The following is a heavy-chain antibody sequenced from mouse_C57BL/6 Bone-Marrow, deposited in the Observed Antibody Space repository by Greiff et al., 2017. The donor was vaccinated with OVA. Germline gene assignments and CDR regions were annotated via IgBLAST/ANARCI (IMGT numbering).Heavy chain of an antibody. CDR3: ARNYDYSNYAFAY. J-gene: IGHJ3*01. D-gene: IGHD2-5*01. V-gene: IGHV2-2*01. CDR2: IWSGGST. Sequence: VQRVESGPGLVQPSQSLSITCTVSGFSLTSYGVHWVRQSPGKGLEWLGVIWSGGSTDYNAAFISRLSISKDNSKSQVFFKMNSLQADDTAIYYCARNYDYSNYAFAYWGQGTLVTVSA. CDR1: GFSLTSYG.